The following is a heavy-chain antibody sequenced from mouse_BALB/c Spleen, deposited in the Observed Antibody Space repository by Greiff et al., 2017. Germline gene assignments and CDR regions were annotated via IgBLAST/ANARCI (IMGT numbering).Heavy chain of an antibody. CDR3: ARDSSGKRGFFDY. J-gene: IGHJ2*01. CDR2: ISYDGSN. V-gene: IGHV3-6*02. D-gene: IGHD4-1*01. Sequence: EVQLVESGPGLVKPSQSLSLTCSVTGYSITSGYYWNWIRQFPGNKLEWMGYISYDGSNNYNPSLKNRISITRDTSKNQFFLKLNSVTTEDTATYYCARDSSGKRGFFDYWGQGTTLTVSS. CDR1: GYSITSGYY.